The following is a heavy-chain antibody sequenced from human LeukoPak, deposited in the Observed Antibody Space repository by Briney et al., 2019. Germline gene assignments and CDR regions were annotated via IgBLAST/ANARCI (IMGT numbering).Heavy chain of an antibody. J-gene: IGHJ3*02. V-gene: IGHV3-23*01. D-gene: IGHD1-7*01. Sequence: GGSLRLSCAASGFTFSSYAMNWVRQAPGKGLEWVSGISGSGGSIYYADSVKGRFTISRDNSNNTLYLQMNSLRAEDTAVYYCAKEWRGTTVAHAFDIWGQGTMVTVSS. CDR3: AKEWRGTTVAHAFDI. CDR1: GFTFSSYA. CDR2: ISGSGGSI.